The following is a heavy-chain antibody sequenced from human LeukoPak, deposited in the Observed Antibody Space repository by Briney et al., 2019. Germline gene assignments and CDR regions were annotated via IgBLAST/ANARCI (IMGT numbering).Heavy chain of an antibody. CDR2: TYYRSKWYN. V-gene: IGHV6-1*01. J-gene: IGHJ6*03. CDR3: ARPLDYGDYLYYYYMDV. D-gene: IGHD4-17*01. Sequence: SQTLSLTCAISGDSVSSNNAAWNWIRQSPSSGLEWLGRTYYRSKWYNDYAVSVKSRITINPDTSKNQFSLQLNSVTPEDTAVYYCARPLDYGDYLYYYYMDVWGKGTTVTVSS. CDR1: GDSVSSNNAA.